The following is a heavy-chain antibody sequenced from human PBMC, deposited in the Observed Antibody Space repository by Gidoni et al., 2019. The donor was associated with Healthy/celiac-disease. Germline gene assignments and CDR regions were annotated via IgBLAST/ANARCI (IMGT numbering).Heavy chain of an antibody. CDR1: GFTFSNAW. V-gene: IGHV3-15*01. J-gene: IGHJ3*02. CDR3: TTRTGPFGRDAFDI. Sequence: EVQLVESGGGLVKPGGSLRLSCAASGFTFSNAWMSWVRQAPGKGLEWVGRIKSKTDGGTTDYAAPVKGRFTISRDDSKNTLYLQMNSLKTEDTAVYYCTTRTGPFGRDAFDIWGQGTMVTVSS. CDR2: IKSKTDGGTT. D-gene: IGHD3-3*01.